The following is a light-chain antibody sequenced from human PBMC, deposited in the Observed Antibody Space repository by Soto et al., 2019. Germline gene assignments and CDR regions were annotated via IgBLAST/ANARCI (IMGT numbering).Light chain of an antibody. CDR2: DVT. J-gene: IGLJ1*01. V-gene: IGLV2-14*01. CDR1: SSDVGAYNY. CDR3: ASYTTISTYV. Sequence: QSALTQPASVSGPPGQSITISCTGTSSDVGAYNYVSWYQHHPGKAPRLVIYDVTNRPSGISDRFSGSKSGNTASLTISGLLAEDEADYYCASYTTISTYVFGTGTKATV.